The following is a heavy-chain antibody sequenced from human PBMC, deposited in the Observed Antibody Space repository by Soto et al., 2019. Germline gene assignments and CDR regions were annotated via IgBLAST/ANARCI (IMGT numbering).Heavy chain of an antibody. V-gene: IGHV4-30-2*01. D-gene: IGHD6-6*01. J-gene: IGHJ5*02. CDR3: ARVIAAKNWFDP. CDR1: GGSISSGGYS. Sequence: PSETLSLTFAASGGSISSGGYSWSWIRQPPGKGLEWIGYIYHSGSTYYNPSLKSRVTISVDRSKNQFSLKLSSVTAADTAVYYCARVIAAKNWFDPWGQGTLVTVSS. CDR2: IYHSGST.